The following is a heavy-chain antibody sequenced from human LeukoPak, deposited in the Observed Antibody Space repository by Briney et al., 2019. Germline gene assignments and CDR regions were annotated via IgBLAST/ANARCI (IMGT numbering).Heavy chain of an antibody. D-gene: IGHD2/OR15-2a*01. CDR3: ARNGSVNYLEYSYMYV. J-gene: IGHJ6*03. CDR2: IYHSGST. V-gene: IGHV4-38-2*01. CDR1: GYSISSGYY. Sequence: SETLSLTCAVSGYSISSGYYWGWIRQPPGKGLEWIGSIYHSGSTYYNPSLKSRVTISVDTSKNHFSLKLSSVTAADTAVYYCARNGSVNYLEYSYMYVWGKGTTVTVSS.